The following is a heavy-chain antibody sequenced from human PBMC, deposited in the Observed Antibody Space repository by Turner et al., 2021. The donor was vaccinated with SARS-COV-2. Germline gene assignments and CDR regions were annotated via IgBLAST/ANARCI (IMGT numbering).Heavy chain of an antibody. CDR1: GFTFSSCS. Sequence: EVQLVESGGGLVKPGGSLRLSCAASGFTFSSCSMNWVRQAPGKGLEWVSFISSSSSYIYYADSVKGRFTISRDNAKNSLYLQMNSLRAEDTAVYYCARELAGRFGGATEIDYWGQGTLVTVSS. CDR3: ARELAGRFGGATEIDY. V-gene: IGHV3-21*01. CDR2: ISSSSSYI. J-gene: IGHJ4*02. D-gene: IGHD1-26*01.